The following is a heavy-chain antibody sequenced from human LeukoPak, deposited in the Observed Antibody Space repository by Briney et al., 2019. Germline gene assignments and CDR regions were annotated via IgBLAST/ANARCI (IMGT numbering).Heavy chain of an antibody. V-gene: IGHV3-7*01. D-gene: IGHD6-13*01. CDR1: GFTFSSYW. CDR3: ARRDSSSWYNYYYYYYMDV. J-gene: IGHJ6*03. CDR2: IKQDGSEK. Sequence: RGSLRLSRAASGFTFSSYWMSWVRQAPGKGLEWVANIKQDGSEKYYVDSVKGRFTISRDNAKNSLYLQMNSLRAEDTAVYYCARRDSSSWYNYYYYYYMDVWGKGTTVTVSS.